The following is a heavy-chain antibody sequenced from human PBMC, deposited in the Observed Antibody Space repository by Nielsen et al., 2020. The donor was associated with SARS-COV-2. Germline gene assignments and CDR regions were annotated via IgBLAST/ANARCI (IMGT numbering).Heavy chain of an antibody. CDR2: INHSGST. D-gene: IGHD4-17*01. CDR1: GGSFSGYY. Sequence: SETLSLTCAVYGGSFSGYYWSWIRQPPGKGLEWIGEINHSGSTNYNPSLKSRVTISVDTSKNQFSLKLSSVIAADTAVYYCARDGTVTPFDYWGQGTLVTVSS. J-gene: IGHJ4*02. V-gene: IGHV4-34*01. CDR3: ARDGTVTPFDY.